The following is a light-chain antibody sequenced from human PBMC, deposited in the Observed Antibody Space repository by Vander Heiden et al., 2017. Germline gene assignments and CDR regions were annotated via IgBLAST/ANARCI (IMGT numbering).Light chain of an antibody. J-gene: IGLJ2*01. Sequence: QSVLTQPPSASGTPAQRVTISCSGSSSNIGSNTVNWYQQLPGTAPKLLIYSNNQRPSGVPDRFSGSKSGTSASLAISGLQSEDEADYCCAAWDDSLNGLFGGGTKLTVL. CDR1: SSNIGSNT. CDR3: AAWDDSLNGL. V-gene: IGLV1-44*01. CDR2: SNN.